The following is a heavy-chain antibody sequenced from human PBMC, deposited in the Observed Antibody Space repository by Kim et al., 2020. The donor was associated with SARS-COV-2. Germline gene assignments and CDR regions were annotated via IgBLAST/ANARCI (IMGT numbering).Heavy chain of an antibody. CDR1: GFTFSSYW. CDR2: IKQDGSEK. V-gene: IGHV3-7*01. Sequence: GGSLRLSCAASGFTFSSYWMSWVRQAPGKGLEWVANIKQDGSEKYYVDSVKGRFTISRDNAKNSLYLQMNSLRAEDTAVYYCARVARPVLLWFGARGRGAFDIWGQGTMVTVSS. D-gene: IGHD3-10*01. J-gene: IGHJ3*02. CDR3: ARVARPVLLWFGARGRGAFDI.